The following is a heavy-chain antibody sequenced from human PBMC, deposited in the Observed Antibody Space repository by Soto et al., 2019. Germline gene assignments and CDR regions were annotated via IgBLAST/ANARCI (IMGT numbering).Heavy chain of an antibody. CDR2: IYWDDDK. V-gene: IGHV2-5*02. CDR3: AHSGVVVRGWFKNYYFDY. CDR1: GFSLSTSGVG. J-gene: IGHJ4*02. D-gene: IGHD3-10*01. Sequence: SGPTLVKPTQTLTLTCTFSGFSLSTSGVGVGWIRQPPGKALEWLALIYWDDDKRYSPSLKSRLTITKDTSKNQVVLTMTNMDPVDTATYYCAHSGVVVRGWFKNYYFDYWGQGTLVTVSS.